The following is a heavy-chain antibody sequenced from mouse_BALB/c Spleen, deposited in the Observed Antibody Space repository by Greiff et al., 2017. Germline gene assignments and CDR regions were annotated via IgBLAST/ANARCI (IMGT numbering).Heavy chain of an antibody. V-gene: IGHV1-54*01. CDR1: GYAFTNYL. D-gene: IGHD2-10*02. CDR2: INPGSGGT. CDR3: ARNEYGNPLAY. Sequence: VQLQQSGAELVRPGTSVKVSCKASGYAFTNYLIEWVKQRPGQGLEWIGVINPGSGGTNYNEKFKGKATLTADKSSSTAYMQLSSLTSDDSAVYFCARNEYGNPLAYWGQGTLVTVAA. J-gene: IGHJ3*01.